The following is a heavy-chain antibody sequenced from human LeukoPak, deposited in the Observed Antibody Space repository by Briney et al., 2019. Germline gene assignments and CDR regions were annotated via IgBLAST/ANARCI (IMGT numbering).Heavy chain of an antibody. CDR1: GFTVSSNY. J-gene: IGHJ4*02. CDR3: GSAYYGDYGAY. CDR2: IYPNGDA. V-gene: IGHV3-66*01. Sequence: AGGSLRLSCAASGFTVSSNYMSWVRQAPGKGLEWVSVIYPNGDAYYADSLKGRFTISRDTSKNTMYLQMSSLSAEDTAVYYCGSAYYGDYGAYWGQGTLVTVSS. D-gene: IGHD4-17*01.